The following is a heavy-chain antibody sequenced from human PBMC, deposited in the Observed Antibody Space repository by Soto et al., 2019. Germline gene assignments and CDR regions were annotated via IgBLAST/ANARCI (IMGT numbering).Heavy chain of an antibody. V-gene: IGHV1-69*06. CDR1: GGTFSSYA. CDR2: IIPIFGTA. J-gene: IGHJ6*02. D-gene: IGHD2-2*01. CDR3: ARGVVVPAAMHTLGYYYYGMDV. Sequence: ASVKVSCKASGGTFSSYAISWVRQAPGQGLEWMGGIIPIFGTANYAQKFQGRVTITADKSTSTAYMELSSLRSEDTAVYYCARGVVVPAAMHTLGYYYYGMDVWGQGTTVTAP.